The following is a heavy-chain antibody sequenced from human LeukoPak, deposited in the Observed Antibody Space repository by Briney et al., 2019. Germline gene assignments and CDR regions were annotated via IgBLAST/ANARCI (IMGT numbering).Heavy chain of an antibody. V-gene: IGHV3-15*01. CDR3: TTYSSGPWH. CDR2: IKSKTEGETT. Sequence: PGGSLRLSCAASGLTFSNACMSWVRQAPGKGLEWVGRIKSKTEGETTDYATPVKGRFTTSRDDSKDTLYLQMDSLKTEDTAVYYCTTYSSGPWHWGQGTLVTVSS. CDR1: GLTFSNAC. D-gene: IGHD6-19*01. J-gene: IGHJ4*02.